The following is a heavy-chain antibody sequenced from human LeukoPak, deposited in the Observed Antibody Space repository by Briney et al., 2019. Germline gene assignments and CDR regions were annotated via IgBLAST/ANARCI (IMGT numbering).Heavy chain of an antibody. Sequence: GGSLRLSCAASGFTVSSNYMSWVRQAPGKGLEWVSVIYSGGSTYYADSVKGRFTISRDNAKNSLYLQMNSLRAEDTAVYYCARDGVLTGNPFDYWGQGTLVTVSS. D-gene: IGHD1-1*01. CDR3: ARDGVLTGNPFDY. CDR1: GFTVSSNY. CDR2: IYSGGST. V-gene: IGHV3-53*01. J-gene: IGHJ4*02.